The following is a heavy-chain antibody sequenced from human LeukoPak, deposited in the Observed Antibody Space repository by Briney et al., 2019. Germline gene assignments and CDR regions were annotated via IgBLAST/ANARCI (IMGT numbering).Heavy chain of an antibody. Sequence: GGSLRLSCAASGFTVSSNYMSWVRQAPGKGLEWVSVIYSGGSTYYADSVKGRFTISRDNSKNTLYLQMNSLRAEDTAVYYCARSGRRGYSYGYRFKYYFDYWGQGTLVTVSS. CDR2: IYSGGST. V-gene: IGHV3-53*05. CDR1: GFTVSSNY. D-gene: IGHD5-18*01. CDR3: ARSGRRGYSYGYRFKYYFDY. J-gene: IGHJ4*02.